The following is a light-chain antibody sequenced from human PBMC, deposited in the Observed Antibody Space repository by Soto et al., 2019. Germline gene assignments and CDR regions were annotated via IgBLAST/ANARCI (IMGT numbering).Light chain of an antibody. J-gene: IGKJ1*01. CDR1: QSVSSY. CDR3: QQRSNWHGT. V-gene: IGKV3-11*01. Sequence: EIVLTQSPATLSLSPGERATLSCRASQSVSSYLAWYQQKPGQAPRLLIYDASNRATGIPARFSGSGSGTDFTLTISSLEPEDFAVYYCQQRSNWHGTFGQGTKVDIK. CDR2: DAS.